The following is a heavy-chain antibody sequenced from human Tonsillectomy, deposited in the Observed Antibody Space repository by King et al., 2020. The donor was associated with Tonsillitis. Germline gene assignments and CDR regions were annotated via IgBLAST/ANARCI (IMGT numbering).Heavy chain of an antibody. J-gene: IGHJ3*01. V-gene: IGHV1-3*01. CDR3: ARVQDFGSSWYSGPWAFDV. Sequence: VQLVQSGAEVKKPGASVKVSCKASGYTFTSYAMHWVRQAPGQRLEWMGWINAGNGNTKYSQTFQGRVTITRDTSASTVNMELSSLRSEDTAVYYCARVQDFGSSWYSGPWAFDVWGQGTMVTVSS. D-gene: IGHD6-13*01. CDR2: INAGNGNT. CDR1: GYTFTSYA.